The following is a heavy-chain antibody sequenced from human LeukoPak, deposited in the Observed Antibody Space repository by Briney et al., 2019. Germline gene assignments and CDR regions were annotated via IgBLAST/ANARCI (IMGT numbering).Heavy chain of an antibody. J-gene: IGHJ4*02. CDR1: RFTFSSYG. V-gene: IGHV3-30*18. CDR3: AKPYYGSGSYYNPFDY. D-gene: IGHD3-10*01. CDR2: ISYDGSHE. Sequence: GGSLRLSCAASRFTFSSYGIHWVRQAPGKGLEWVALISYDGSHEYYPASVKGRFTISRDNSKNTLSLQMNSLRAEDTAVYYCAKPYYGSGSYYNPFDYWGQGTLVTVSS.